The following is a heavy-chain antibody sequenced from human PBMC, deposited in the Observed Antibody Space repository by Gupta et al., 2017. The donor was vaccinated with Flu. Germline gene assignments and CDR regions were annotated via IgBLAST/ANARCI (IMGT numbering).Heavy chain of an antibody. Sequence: QVQLVESGGGVVQPGRSLRLSCVVSGFTFSDSGMHWVRQAPGQGLEWVAVISYDGTYKNYADSVKGRFTSSRDNSKNTLYLQMNSLRGEDTAVYYGAKDQREFCSGGDCYTQIIHDGGQGTLVTVSS. D-gene: IGHD2-15*01. CDR1: GFTFSDSG. CDR3: AKDQREFCSGGDCYTQIIHD. J-gene: IGHJ4*02. V-gene: IGHV3-30*18. CDR2: ISYDGTYK.